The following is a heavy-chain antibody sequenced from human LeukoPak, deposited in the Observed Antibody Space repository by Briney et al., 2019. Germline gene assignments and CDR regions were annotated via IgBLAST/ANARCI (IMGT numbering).Heavy chain of an antibody. V-gene: IGHV4-4*07. J-gene: IGHJ6*02. CDR1: GGSISSYY. Sequence: SETLSLTCTVSGGSISSYYWSWIRQPAGKGLEWIGRIYTNGSTNYNPSLKSRVTMSVDTSKNQFSLKLSSVTAADTAVYYCASHIAVAGTSYYGMDVWGQGTTVTVSS. CDR3: ASHIAVAGTSYYGMDV. CDR2: IYTNGST. D-gene: IGHD6-19*01.